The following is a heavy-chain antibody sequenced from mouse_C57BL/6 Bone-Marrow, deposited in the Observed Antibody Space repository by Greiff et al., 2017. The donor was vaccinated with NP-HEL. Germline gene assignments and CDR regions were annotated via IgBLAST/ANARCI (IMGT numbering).Heavy chain of an antibody. CDR2: ISSGGSYT. Sequence: EVKLMESGGDLVKPGGSLKLSCAASGFTFSSYGMSWVRQTPDKRLAWVATISSGGSYTYYPDSVKGRFTISRDNAKNTLYLQMSSLKSEDTAMYYCARHPYAMDYWGQGTSVTVSS. V-gene: IGHV5-6*01. J-gene: IGHJ4*01. CDR1: GFTFSSYG. CDR3: ARHPYAMDY.